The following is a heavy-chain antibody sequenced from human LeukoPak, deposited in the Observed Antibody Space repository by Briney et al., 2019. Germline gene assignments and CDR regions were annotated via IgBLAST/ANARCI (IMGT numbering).Heavy chain of an antibody. V-gene: IGHV4-31*03. CDR3: ARGGRPIAVAGMRGHPRDRYFQH. Sequence: SETLSLTCTVSGGSISSGGYYWSWIRQHPGKGLEWIGYIYYSGSTYYNPSLKSRVTISVDTSKNQFSLKLSSVTAADTAVYYCARGGRPIAVAGMRGHPRDRYFQHWGQGTLVTVSS. D-gene: IGHD6-19*01. CDR2: IYYSGST. J-gene: IGHJ1*01. CDR1: GGSISSGGYY.